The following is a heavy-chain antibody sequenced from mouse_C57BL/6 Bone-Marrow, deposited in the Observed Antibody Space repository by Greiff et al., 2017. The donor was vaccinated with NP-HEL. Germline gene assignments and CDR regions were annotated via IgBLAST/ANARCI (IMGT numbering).Heavy chain of an antibody. D-gene: IGHD3-2*02. CDR2: IDPEDGDT. CDR1: GFNIKDYY. J-gene: IGHJ3*01. Sequence: EVQLQQSGAELVRPGASVKLSCTASGFNIKDYYMHWVKQRPEQGLEWIGRIDPEDGDTEYAPKFQGKATMTADTSSNTAYLQLSSLTSEDTAVYYCTTLDSSGYRYSFAYWGQGTLVTVSA. V-gene: IGHV14-1*01. CDR3: TTLDSSGYRYSFAY.